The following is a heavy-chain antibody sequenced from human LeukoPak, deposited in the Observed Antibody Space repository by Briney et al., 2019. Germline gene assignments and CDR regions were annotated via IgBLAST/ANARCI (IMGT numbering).Heavy chain of an antibody. D-gene: IGHD3-10*01. J-gene: IGHJ6*03. V-gene: IGHV3-30*06. CDR3: ARGGIPTGPYYYFYYMDV. CDR1: GFTFSSYG. Sequence: GRSLRLSCAASGFTFSSYGMHWVRQAPGKGLEWVALISYDGNNKFYADSVKGRFTISRDNSRNTLYLQMKSLRGEDAAVYSCARGGIPTGPYYYFYYMDVWGKGTAVTVSS. CDR2: ISYDGNNK.